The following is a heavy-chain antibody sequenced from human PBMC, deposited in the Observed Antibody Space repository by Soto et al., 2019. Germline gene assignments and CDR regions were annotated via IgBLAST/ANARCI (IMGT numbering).Heavy chain of an antibody. CDR1: GGSFSGYY. D-gene: IGHD5-12*01. V-gene: IGHV4-34*01. CDR2: INHSGST. CDR3: ARDPGYNYYYYYMDV. Sequence: PSETLSLTCAVYGGSFSGYYWSWIRQPPGKGLEWIGEINHSGSTNYNPSLKSRVTISVDTSKNQFSLKLSSVTAADTAAYYCARDPGYNYYYYYMDVWGKGTTVTVSS. J-gene: IGHJ6*03.